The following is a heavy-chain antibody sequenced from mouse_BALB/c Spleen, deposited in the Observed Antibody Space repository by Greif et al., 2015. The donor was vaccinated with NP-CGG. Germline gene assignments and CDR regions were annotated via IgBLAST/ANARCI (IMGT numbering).Heavy chain of an antibody. D-gene: IGHD2-3*01. CDR1: GFTFSSYT. J-gene: IGHJ2*01. Sequence: DVMLVESGGGLVKPGGSLKLSCAASGFTFSSYTMSWVRQTPEKRLEWVATISSGGSYTYYPDSVKGRFTISRDNAKNTLYLQMSSLKSEDTAMYYCTRDVDGNYLDYWGQGTTLTVSS. CDR3: TRDVDGNYLDY. V-gene: IGHV5-6-4*01. CDR2: ISSGGSYT.